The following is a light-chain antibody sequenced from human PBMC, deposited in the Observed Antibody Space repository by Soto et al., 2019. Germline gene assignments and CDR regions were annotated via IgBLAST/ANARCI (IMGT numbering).Light chain of an antibody. J-gene: IGKJ1*01. Sequence: DIQMSQSPSSLSASVGDRVTVSCRASQGIGNDLAWYQQKPGKVPKLLIYGASTLQWGVPSRFSGSGSGTESTLTISSLQPEDVATYYCQKYDRVPGTFGQGTKVEIK. V-gene: IGKV1-27*01. CDR2: GAS. CDR3: QKYDRVPGT. CDR1: QGIGND.